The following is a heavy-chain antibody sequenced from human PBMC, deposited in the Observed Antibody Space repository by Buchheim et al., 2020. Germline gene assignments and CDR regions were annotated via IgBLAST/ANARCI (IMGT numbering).Heavy chain of an antibody. D-gene: IGHD4-17*01. V-gene: IGHV3-30-3*01. CDR3: ARGRGDPDY. CDR2: ISYDGSNK. J-gene: IGHJ4*02. Sequence: QVQLVESGGGVVQPGRSLRLSCAASGFLFSSYAMHWVRQAPGKGLEWVAVISYDGSNKYYADSVKGRFTISRDNSKNTLYLLMNNLRAEDTAVYYCARGRGDPDYWGQGTL. CDR1: GFLFSSYA.